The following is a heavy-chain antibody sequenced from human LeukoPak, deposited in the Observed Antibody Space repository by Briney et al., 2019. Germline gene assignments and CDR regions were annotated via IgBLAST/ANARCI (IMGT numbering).Heavy chain of an antibody. CDR2: INHSGST. CDR1: GGSFSGYY. Sequence: SETLSLNCAVYGGSFSGYYWSWIRQPPGEGREWIGEINHSGSTNYNPSLKSRVTISVDTSKNQFSLKLSSVTAADTAVYYCARVSGYYYYGMDVWGKGTTVTVSS. D-gene: IGHD3-3*02. J-gene: IGHJ6*04. V-gene: IGHV4-34*01. CDR3: ARVSGYYYYGMDV.